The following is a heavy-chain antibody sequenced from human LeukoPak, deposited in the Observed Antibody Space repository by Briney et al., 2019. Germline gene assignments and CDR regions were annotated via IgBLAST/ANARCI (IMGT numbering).Heavy chain of an antibody. V-gene: IGHV3-20*04. CDR1: AFTCDDYG. D-gene: IGHD3-22*01. CDR3: ARGEDSPFDY. CDR2: INWNGGST. J-gene: IGHJ4*02. Sequence: GGSLRLSCAASAFTCDDYGMSWVRHAPGKGLEWVSGINWNGGSTGHADSVTGRFTISRDNAKNSLYLQMNRLRAEDTALYYCARGEDSPFDYWGQGTLVTVSS.